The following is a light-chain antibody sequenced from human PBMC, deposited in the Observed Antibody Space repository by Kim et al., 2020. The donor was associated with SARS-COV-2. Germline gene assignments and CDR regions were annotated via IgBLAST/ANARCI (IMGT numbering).Light chain of an antibody. J-gene: IGKJ1*01. Sequence: DIQMTQSPSTLSASVGDSVTITCRASQSISSWLAWYQQKPGKAPKLLMYKASTLESGVPSRFSGSGSGTEFTLTISSLQPDDFATYYCQQYTDYSRTFGQGTKVDIK. CDR3: QQYTDYSRT. V-gene: IGKV1-5*03. CDR2: KAS. CDR1: QSISSW.